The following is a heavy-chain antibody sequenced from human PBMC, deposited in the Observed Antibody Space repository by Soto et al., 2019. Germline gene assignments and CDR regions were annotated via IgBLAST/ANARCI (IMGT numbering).Heavy chain of an antibody. Sequence: GESLKISCKGSGYSFTSYWIGWVRQMPGKGLEWMGIIYPGDSDTRYSPSFQGQVTISADKSISTAYLQWSSLKASDTAMYYCARGLQDTAMAVDAFDIWGQGTMVTVSS. CDR3: ARGLQDTAMAVDAFDI. V-gene: IGHV5-51*01. D-gene: IGHD5-18*01. CDR2: IYPGDSDT. CDR1: GYSFTSYW. J-gene: IGHJ3*02.